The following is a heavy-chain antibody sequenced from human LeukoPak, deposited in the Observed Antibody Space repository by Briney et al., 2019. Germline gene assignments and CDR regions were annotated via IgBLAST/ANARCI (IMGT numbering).Heavy chain of an antibody. CDR1: GFTFSSYG. Sequence: PGRSLRLSCAASGFTFSSYGMHWVRQAPGKGLEWVAVISYDGSNKYYADSVKGRFTISRDNSKNTLYLQMNSLRAEDTAVYYCAKDAYPLVVVTALDYFDYWGQGTLVTVSS. CDR3: AKDAYPLVVVTALDYFDY. CDR2: ISYDGSNK. V-gene: IGHV3-30*18. J-gene: IGHJ4*02. D-gene: IGHD2-21*02.